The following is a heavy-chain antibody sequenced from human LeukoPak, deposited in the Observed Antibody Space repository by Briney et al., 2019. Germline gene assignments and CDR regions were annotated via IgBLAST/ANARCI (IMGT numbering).Heavy chain of an antibody. CDR3: AREDSGWYVSDY. CDR1: GFTFSNQG. Sequence: GGSLRLSCAASGFTFSNQGMHWVRQAPGKGLEWVSYISSSGSTIYYADSVKGRFTISRDNAKNSLYLQMNSLRAEDTAVYYCAREDSGWYVSDYWGQGTLVTVSS. V-gene: IGHV3-48*04. J-gene: IGHJ4*02. CDR2: ISSSGSTI. D-gene: IGHD6-19*01.